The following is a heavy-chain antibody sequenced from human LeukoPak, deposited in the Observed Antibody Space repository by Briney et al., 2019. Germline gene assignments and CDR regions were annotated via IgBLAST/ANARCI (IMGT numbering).Heavy chain of an antibody. CDR1: GFTFSSYS. J-gene: IGHJ4*02. Sequence: PGGSLRLSCAASGFTFSSYSMNWVRQAPGKGLEWVSSISSSSSYIYYADSVKGRFTISRDNAKNSLYLQMNSLRAEDTALYYCAKDMYYYGSGSYYITDYWGQGTLVTVSS. CDR3: AKDMYYYGSGSYYITDY. CDR2: ISSSSSYI. D-gene: IGHD3-10*01. V-gene: IGHV3-21*04.